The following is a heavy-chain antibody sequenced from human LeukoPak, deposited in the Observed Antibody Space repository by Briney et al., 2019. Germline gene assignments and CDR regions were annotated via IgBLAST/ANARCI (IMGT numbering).Heavy chain of an antibody. Sequence: PGRSLRLSCAASGFTFSYYYMSWIRQAPGKGLEWVSYISSSGSTIYYADSVKGRFTISRDNAKNSLYLQMNSLRAEDTAVYYCARRIAAAGLYFDYWGQGTLVTVSS. D-gene: IGHD6-13*01. CDR3: ARRIAAAGLYFDY. CDR1: GFTFSYYY. V-gene: IGHV3-11*04. J-gene: IGHJ4*02. CDR2: ISSSGSTI.